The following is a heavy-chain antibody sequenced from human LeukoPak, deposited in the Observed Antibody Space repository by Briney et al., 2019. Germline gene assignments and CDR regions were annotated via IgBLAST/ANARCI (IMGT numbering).Heavy chain of an antibody. J-gene: IGHJ4*02. CDR2: IRYNGTNK. CDR3: VRGNEIDY. Sequence: GSLKLSCAASGFTFSNYAMHWVRQAPGKVLDWVAFIRYNGTNKNYADSVKGRFTISRDNSKNALYLEMSSLRLEDTAVYYCVRGNEIDYCGQGTLVTVSS. V-gene: IGHV3-30*02. D-gene: IGHD4-23*01. CDR1: GFTFSNYA.